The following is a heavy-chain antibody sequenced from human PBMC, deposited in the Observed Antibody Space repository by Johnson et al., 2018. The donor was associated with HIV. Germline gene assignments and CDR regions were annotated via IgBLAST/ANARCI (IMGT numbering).Heavy chain of an antibody. V-gene: IGHV3-66*02. CDR3: ARDLNHGDTGGGAFDI. Sequence: VQLVESGGGVVQPGRSLRLSCAASGFTVSSNYMSWVRQAPGEGLEWVSIIYSGGTTYYAESVKGRFVISRDNSKSTLYLQMNSQRAEDTAVYYCARDLNHGDTGGGAFDIWGQGTMVTVSS. CDR1: GFTVSSNY. D-gene: IGHD1-14*01. J-gene: IGHJ3*02. CDR2: IYSGGTT.